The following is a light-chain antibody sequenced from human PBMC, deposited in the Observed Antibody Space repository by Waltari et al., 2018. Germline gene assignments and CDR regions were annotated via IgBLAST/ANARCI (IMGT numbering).Light chain of an antibody. V-gene: IGLV1-51*02. CDR2: EDT. J-gene: IGLJ7*01. CDR1: RSHLGDNH. CDR3: GTWDSSLSGAV. Sequence: QSVLTQPPSVSAAPGQRVTISCSGGRSHLGDNHVSWYRQFPGTAPKLLIYEDTERPSGIAGRFSDSKSGTSATLDITGLQAGDEADYYCGTWDSSLSGAVFGGGTHLTVL.